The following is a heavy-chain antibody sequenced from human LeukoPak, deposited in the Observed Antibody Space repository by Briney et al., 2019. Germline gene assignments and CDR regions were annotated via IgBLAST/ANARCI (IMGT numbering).Heavy chain of an antibody. V-gene: IGHV4-59*01. CDR3: ARDRSGSSWYWGWFDP. CDR1: GGSISSYY. CDR2: IYYSGST. Sequence: PSETLSLTCNVSGGSISSYYWSWIRQPPGKGLEWIGYIYYSGSTNYNPSLKSRVTISVDTSKNQFSLKLSSVTAADTAVYYCARDRSGSSWYWGWFDPWGQGTLVTVSS. D-gene: IGHD6-13*01. J-gene: IGHJ5*02.